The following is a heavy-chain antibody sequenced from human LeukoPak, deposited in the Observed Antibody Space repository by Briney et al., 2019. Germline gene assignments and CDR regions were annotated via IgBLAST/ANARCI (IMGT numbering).Heavy chain of an antibody. D-gene: IGHD3-16*01. V-gene: IGHV3-74*01. CDR3: ARDFLHLGG. J-gene: IGHJ3*01. CDR2: INTDGSST. Sequence: GGSLRLSCAASGFTFSSYEMNWVRQAPGKGLVWVSRINTDGSSTSYVDSVKGRFTISRDNAKNTLYLQMNSLRAEDTAVYYCARDFLHLGGWGQGTMVTVSS. CDR1: GFTFSSYE.